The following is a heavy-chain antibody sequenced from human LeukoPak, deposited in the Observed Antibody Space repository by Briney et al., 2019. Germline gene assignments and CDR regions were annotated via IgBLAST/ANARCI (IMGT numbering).Heavy chain of an antibody. Sequence: GGSLRLSCAASGFSVSKSVMYWLRQAPGMGLDWVAATSYEGNGTFYAGSVKDRFTMSRDNANNMVYLQMNSLRQEDTALYYCASEVEALLDHWGQGTLVTVSS. CDR3: ASEVEALLDH. V-gene: IGHV3-30*03. CDR2: TSYEGNGT. J-gene: IGHJ4*02. CDR1: GFSVSKSV. D-gene: IGHD2-15*01.